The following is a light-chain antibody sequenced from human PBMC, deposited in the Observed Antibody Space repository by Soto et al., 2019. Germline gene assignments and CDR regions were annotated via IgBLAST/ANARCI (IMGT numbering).Light chain of an antibody. Sequence: DVQMTQSPSSLYASVGDRVTITCRASRGVGNSLAWYQQKPGKVPTLLIYGASTLESGVPSRFSGSGSGTFFTLIINSLQPDDVATYYCQKYDSAHFIFGPGTKVNLK. J-gene: IGKJ3*01. V-gene: IGKV1-27*01. CDR2: GAS. CDR1: RGVGNS. CDR3: QKYDSAHFI.